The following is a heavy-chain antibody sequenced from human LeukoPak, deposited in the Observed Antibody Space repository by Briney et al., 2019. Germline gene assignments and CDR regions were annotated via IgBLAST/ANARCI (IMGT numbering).Heavy chain of an antibody. D-gene: IGHD3-10*01. V-gene: IGHV3-23*01. CDR1: GFTFSSYA. CDR3: AKEENYGSGSYYNDYFDY. J-gene: IGHJ4*02. CDR2: ISGSGGST. Sequence: PGGSLRLSCAASGFTFSSYAMSWVRQAPGKGLEWVSAISGSGGSTYYADSVKGRFTISRDNSKNTLYLQVNSLRAEDTAVYYCAKEENYGSGSYYNDYFDYWGQGTLVTVSS.